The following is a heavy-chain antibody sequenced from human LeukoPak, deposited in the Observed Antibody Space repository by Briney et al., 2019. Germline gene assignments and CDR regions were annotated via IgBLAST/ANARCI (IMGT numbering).Heavy chain of an antibody. V-gene: IGHV3-23*01. Sequence: PGGSLRLSCAASGFTFRSYDMNWVRQAPEKGLEWVSAISGSGGSTYYADSVKGRFTISRDNSKNTLYLQMNSLRAEDTAVYYCAKVGSSWTPYWGQGTLVTVSS. CDR3: AKVGSSWTPY. CDR2: ISGSGGST. CDR1: GFTFRSYD. D-gene: IGHD6-13*01. J-gene: IGHJ4*02.